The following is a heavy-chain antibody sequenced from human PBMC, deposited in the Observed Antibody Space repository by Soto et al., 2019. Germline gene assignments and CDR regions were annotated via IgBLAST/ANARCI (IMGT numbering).Heavy chain of an antibody. Sequence: EVQLLESGGGLVQPGGSLRLSCAASGFTFSSYAMNWVRQAPGKGLEWVSSISGSGGSTFYADSVKGRFTISRDNAKNTLYLQMNSLRVEDTAVYYCAKDECLISMSIFDIWGQGTMVTVSS. D-gene: IGHD3-22*01. CDR3: AKDECLISMSIFDI. J-gene: IGHJ3*02. CDR1: GFTFSSYA. V-gene: IGHV3-23*01. CDR2: ISGSGGST.